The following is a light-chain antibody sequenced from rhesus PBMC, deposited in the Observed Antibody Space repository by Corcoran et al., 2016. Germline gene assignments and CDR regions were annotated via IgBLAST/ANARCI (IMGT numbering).Light chain of an antibody. J-gene: IGKJ2*01. CDR1: QSLVHSNGNTY. Sequence: DVVMTQSPLSLPITPGQPASISCRSSQSLVHSNGNTYLSWYPQKPGLHPRGLIYEVSNRDSGVPDRFRGSGAGTDFTLKISRVEAEDVGVYYCGQGTNVPPYSFGQGTKVEIK. V-gene: IGKV2-65*01. CDR2: EVS. CDR3: GQGTNVPPYS.